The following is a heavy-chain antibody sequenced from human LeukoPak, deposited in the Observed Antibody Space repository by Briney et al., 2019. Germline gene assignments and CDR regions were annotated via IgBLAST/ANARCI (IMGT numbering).Heavy chain of an antibody. V-gene: IGHV4-30-4*08. CDR1: GGSISSGNFY. D-gene: IGHD3-10*01. J-gene: IGHJ3*02. Sequence: SETLSLTCIVSGGSISSGNFYWTWIRQPPGKGLEWIGYIYYTGNTYYNPSLKSRVTISIHTSKNQFSLKLNSVTAADTAVYYCDRRYGAGSHIIWGQGTMVTVSS. CDR3: DRRYGAGSHII. CDR2: IYYTGNT.